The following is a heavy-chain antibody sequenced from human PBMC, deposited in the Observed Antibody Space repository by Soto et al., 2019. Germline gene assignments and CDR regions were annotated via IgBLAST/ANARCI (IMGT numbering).Heavy chain of an antibody. J-gene: IGHJ4*02. Sequence: GGSLRLSCAASGFTFSSYAMSWVRQAPGKGLEWVSAISCSGGSTYYADSVKGRFTISRDNSKNTLYLQMNSLRAEDTAVYYCAKSTPYGDRIAAYYFDYWGQGTLVTVSS. CDR1: GFTFSSYA. CDR3: AKSTPYGDRIAAYYFDY. D-gene: IGHD4-17*01. CDR2: ISCSGGST. V-gene: IGHV3-23*01.